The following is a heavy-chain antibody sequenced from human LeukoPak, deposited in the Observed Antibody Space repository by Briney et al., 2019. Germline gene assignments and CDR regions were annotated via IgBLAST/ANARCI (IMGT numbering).Heavy chain of an antibody. V-gene: IGHV4-61*01. CDR1: GGSISSSSYY. CDR3: ARISSSNWYNERGAFDV. D-gene: IGHD6-13*01. CDR2: VYYTGST. Sequence: PSETLSLTCTVSGGSISSSSYYWRWVRQPPGKGLEWIGFVYYTGSTNYSPSLKSRVTISVDTSKNQFSLKLRSVTAADTAVYYCARISSSNWYNERGAFDVWGQGTMVTVSS. J-gene: IGHJ3*01.